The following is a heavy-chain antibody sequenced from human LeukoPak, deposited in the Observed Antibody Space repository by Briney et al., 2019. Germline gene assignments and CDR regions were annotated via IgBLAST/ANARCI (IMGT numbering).Heavy chain of an antibody. J-gene: IGHJ4*02. CDR1: GGSFSGYY. V-gene: IGHV4-34*01. D-gene: IGHD3-10*01. CDR3: ARGGWFGELSSDY. CDR2: IYHSGST. Sequence: PSETLSLTCAVYGGSFSGYYWSWIRQPPGKGLEWIGYIYHSGSTYYNPSLKSRVTISVDRSKNQFSLKLNSVTAADTAVYYCARGGWFGELSSDYWGQGTLVTVSS.